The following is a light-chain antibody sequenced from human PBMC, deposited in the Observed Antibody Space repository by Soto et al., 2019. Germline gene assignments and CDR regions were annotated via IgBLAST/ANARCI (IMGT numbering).Light chain of an antibody. V-gene: IGKV1-12*01. CDR3: QQAARLLFT. CDR1: QNVSTW. CDR2: GAS. Sequence: IEFSQSRSSVSASVGDIVTVTCRASQNVSTWLTWYQQTPGKAPNLLIYGASTLQRGVPSRFSGSGSGTEFTLTISSLQAEDFAIYFCQQAARLLFTFDSRTMVDI. J-gene: IGKJ3*01.